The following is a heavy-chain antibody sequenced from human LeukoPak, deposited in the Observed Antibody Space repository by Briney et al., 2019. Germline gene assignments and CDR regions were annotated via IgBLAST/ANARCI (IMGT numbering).Heavy chain of an antibody. J-gene: IGHJ4*02. CDR3: ARGFTMTTVVMGFDY. CDR1: GGSFSGYY. V-gene: IGHV4-34*01. D-gene: IGHD4-17*01. CDR2: INHSGST. Sequence: SETLSLTCAVYGGSFSGYYWSWTRQPPGKGLEWIGEINHSGSTNYNPSLKSRVTISVDTSKNQFSLKLSSVTAADTAVYYCARGFTMTTVVMGFDYWGQGTLVTVSS.